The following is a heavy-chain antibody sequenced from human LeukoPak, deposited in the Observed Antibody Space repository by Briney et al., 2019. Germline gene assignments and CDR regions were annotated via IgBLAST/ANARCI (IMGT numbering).Heavy chain of an antibody. CDR1: GDSVTSDSVA. D-gene: IGHD2-21*01. CDR2: TYYRSRWFL. Sequence: SQTLSLTCAISGDSVTSDSVAWNWIRLSPSRGLEWLGRTYYRSRWFLDYAPSVRSRMTITPDTSKNLMSLQLNSVSPEDAAVYYCARGIRHFDPWGQGTLVTVSS. CDR3: ARGIRHFDP. V-gene: IGHV6-1*01. J-gene: IGHJ5*02.